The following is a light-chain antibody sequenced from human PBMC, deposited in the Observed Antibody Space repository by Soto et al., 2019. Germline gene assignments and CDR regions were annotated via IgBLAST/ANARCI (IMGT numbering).Light chain of an antibody. CDR1: TSNIGNNF. V-gene: IGLV1-51*01. J-gene: IGLJ1*01. Sequence: QSVLTQPPSVSAAPGQRVTISCSGSTSNIGNNFVSWYQQLPGTAPKLLMYEDNKRPSGLPDRISGSKSGTSATLGITGLQTGDEADYYCGTWDSSLSANVFGTGTKVTVL. CDR3: GTWDSSLSANV. CDR2: EDN.